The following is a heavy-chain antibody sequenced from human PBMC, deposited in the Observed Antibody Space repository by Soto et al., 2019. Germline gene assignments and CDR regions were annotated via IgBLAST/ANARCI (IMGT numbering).Heavy chain of an antibody. J-gene: IGHJ4*02. Sequence: EVQMLESGGGLVQPGGSLRLSCAASGFTFSSYAMSWVRQAPGKGLEWVSAISGSDGSTFYADSVKGRFTISRDDSKNTLYLQMNSLRAEDTAGYYCAKGPGMYSDFDCWGQGTLVTVSS. CDR2: ISGSDGST. V-gene: IGHV3-23*01. CDR1: GFTFSSYA. CDR3: AKGPGMYSDFDC. D-gene: IGHD2-8*01.